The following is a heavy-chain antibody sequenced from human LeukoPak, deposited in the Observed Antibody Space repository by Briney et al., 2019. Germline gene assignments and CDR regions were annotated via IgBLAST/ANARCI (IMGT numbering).Heavy chain of an antibody. CDR3: ATSGWWGYFDY. D-gene: IGHD6-19*01. Sequence: GGSLRLSCAASGFTVSSNYMSWVRLAPGKGLEWVSIIYSGGSTYYADSVRGRFTISRDNSKNTLYLLMNSLRAEDTAVYYCATSGWWGYFDYWGQGTLVTVSS. CDR1: GFTVSSNY. V-gene: IGHV3-66*01. J-gene: IGHJ4*02. CDR2: IYSGGST.